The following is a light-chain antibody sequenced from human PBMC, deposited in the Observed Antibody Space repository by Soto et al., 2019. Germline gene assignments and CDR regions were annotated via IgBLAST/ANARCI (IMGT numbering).Light chain of an antibody. V-gene: IGKV3-20*01. Sequence: EIVLTQSPGTLSLSPGERATLSCRASETVAGSYLAWYQQKPGQAPRLLIHGASTRATGIADRFSGSGSGTDFTLTISRLEPEDFAVYYCQLYCTSPKTFGQGTKVDIK. CDR2: GAS. J-gene: IGKJ1*01. CDR3: QLYCTSPKT. CDR1: ETVAGSY.